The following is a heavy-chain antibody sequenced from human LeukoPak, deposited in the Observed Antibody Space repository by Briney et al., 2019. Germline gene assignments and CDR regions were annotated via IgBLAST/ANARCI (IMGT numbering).Heavy chain of an antibody. J-gene: IGHJ4*02. CDR2: FDPDDGET. Sequence: ASVKVSCKVAGSSLSGLPMHWVRQSPSKGFEWMGGFDPDDGETTYAQQFQGRLTMTEDTSADTAYMELSSLSSEDTAVYYCATDGGSSSYGVDYWGQGTVVTVSS. CDR1: GSSLSGLP. D-gene: IGHD3-16*01. CDR3: ATDGGSSSYGVDY. V-gene: IGHV1-24*01.